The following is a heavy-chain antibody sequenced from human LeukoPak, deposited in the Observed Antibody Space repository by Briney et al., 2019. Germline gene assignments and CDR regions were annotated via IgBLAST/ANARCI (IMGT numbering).Heavy chain of an antibody. V-gene: IGHV3-23*01. D-gene: IGHD6-6*01. J-gene: IGHJ4*02. CDR3: GRHSSSWLIDY. Sequence: GGSLRLSCAASGFTFSTYAMSWIRQAPWKGLQWISGINDSGSNTYYADAVRGRFTISRDNPRNTLYLQMNSLRAEETAVYYCGRHSSSWLIDYWGQGTLVTVSS. CDR2: INDSGSNT. CDR1: GFTFSTYA.